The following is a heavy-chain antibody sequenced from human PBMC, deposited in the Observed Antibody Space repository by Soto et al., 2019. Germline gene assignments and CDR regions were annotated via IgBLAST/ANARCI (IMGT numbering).Heavy chain of an antibody. Sequence: QVQLVQSGAEEKKPGASVKVSCKASGYTFTSYAMHWLRQAPGQRLEGMGWINAGNGNTKYSQKFQGRVTITRDTSASTAYMELSSLRSEDTAVYYCARSIVVVTALDYWGQGTLVTVSS. V-gene: IGHV1-3*05. CDR2: INAGNGNT. CDR1: GYTFTSYA. CDR3: ARSIVVVTALDY. D-gene: IGHD2-21*02. J-gene: IGHJ4*02.